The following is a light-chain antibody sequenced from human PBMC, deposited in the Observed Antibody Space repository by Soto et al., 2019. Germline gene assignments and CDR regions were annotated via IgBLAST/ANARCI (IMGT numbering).Light chain of an antibody. CDR1: QSVGSK. CDR3: RQYNKWASIT. J-gene: IGKJ5*01. V-gene: IGKV3-15*01. CDR2: DSS. Sequence: EIVMTQSPAILAVSPGDTATLSCSASQSVGSKLAWYQQKPGQAPRVLIYDSSTRSAGIPDRFSGSGSGTKFPLTISSLQYEDFAAYYCRQYNKWASITFGQGTGLEI.